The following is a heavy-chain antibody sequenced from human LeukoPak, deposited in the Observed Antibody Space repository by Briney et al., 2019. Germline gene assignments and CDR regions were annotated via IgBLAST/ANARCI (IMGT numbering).Heavy chain of an antibody. J-gene: IGHJ6*03. CDR3: ARHVYCRSTSCSYYYYYMDV. V-gene: IGHV1-2*06. CDR1: GYTFTDYY. CDR2: INPNSGGT. D-gene: IGHD2-2*01. Sequence: ASVKVSCKASGYTFTDYYMHWVRQAPGQGLGWMGRINPNSGGTNYAQKFQGRVTMTRDTSISTAYMELSRLRSDDTAVYYCARHVYCRSTSCSYYYYYMDVWGKGTTVTVSS.